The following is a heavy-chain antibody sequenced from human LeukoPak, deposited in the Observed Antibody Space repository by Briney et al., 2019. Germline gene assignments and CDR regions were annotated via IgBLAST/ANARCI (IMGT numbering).Heavy chain of an antibody. CDR2: IYHSGST. Sequence: SETLSLTCAVSGYSISSGYYWGWIRQPPGKGLEWIGSIYHSGSTYYNPSLKSRVTISVDTSKNQFSLKLSSVTAADTAVYYCARHDYGDYAGWFDPWAREPWSPSPQ. V-gene: IGHV4-38-2*01. D-gene: IGHD4-17*01. CDR3: ARHDYGDYAGWFDP. J-gene: IGHJ5*02. CDR1: GYSISSGYY.